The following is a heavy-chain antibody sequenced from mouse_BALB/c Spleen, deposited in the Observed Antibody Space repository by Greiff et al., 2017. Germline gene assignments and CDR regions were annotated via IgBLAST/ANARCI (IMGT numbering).Heavy chain of an antibody. CDR1: GYAFSSSW. D-gene: IGHD4-1*01. CDR2: IYPGDGDT. V-gene: IGHV1-82*01. CDR3: ARLGNWGAMDY. Sequence: QVQLKQSGPELVKPGASVKISCKASGYAFSSSWMNWVKQRPGQGLEWIGRIYPGDGDTNYNGKFKGKATLTADKSSSTAYMQLSSLTSVDSAVYFCARLGNWGAMDYWGQGTSVTVSS. J-gene: IGHJ4*01.